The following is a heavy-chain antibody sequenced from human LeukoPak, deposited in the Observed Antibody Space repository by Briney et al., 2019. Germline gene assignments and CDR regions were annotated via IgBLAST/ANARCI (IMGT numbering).Heavy chain of an antibody. CDR3: ARYRAAVAGPRMDV. J-gene: IGHJ6*02. CDR2: IKEDGSEK. Sequence: GGSLRLSCAVSGIALSNYGMSWVRQAPGKGLEWVASIKEDGSEKYYVDSVKGRFFISRDNAKNSLYLQLNSLRAEDTAVYYCARYRAAVAGPRMDVWGQGTTVTVSS. D-gene: IGHD6-19*01. V-gene: IGHV3-7*01. CDR1: GIALSNYG.